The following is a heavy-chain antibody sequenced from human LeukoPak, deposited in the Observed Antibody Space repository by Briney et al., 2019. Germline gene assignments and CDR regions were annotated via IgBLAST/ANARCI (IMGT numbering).Heavy chain of an antibody. CDR3: ARGPPRGKYYYMDV. D-gene: IGHD1-1*01. Sequence: GGSLRLSCAASGFTFSSFDMHWVRQPTGQGLEWVSTIGTASDTYYPGSVGGRFTLSRDNAKNSLYLQMNSLPAGDTAVYYCARGPPRGKYYYMDVWGKGTTVTVSS. CDR1: GFTFSSFD. J-gene: IGHJ6*03. V-gene: IGHV3-13*01. CDR2: IGTASDT.